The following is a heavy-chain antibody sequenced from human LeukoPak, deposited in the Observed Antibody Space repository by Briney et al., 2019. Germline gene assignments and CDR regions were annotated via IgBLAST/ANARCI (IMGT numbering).Heavy chain of an antibody. D-gene: IGHD4-23*01. J-gene: IGHJ4*02. Sequence: GRSLRLSCAASGFTFSTYGMHWVRQAPGKGLEWVSDIWYNGNTYYADSVKGRFTISRDNSKSTLYLQMNSLRAEDTAVYYCAREEGVDGTSGINNWGQGTMVIVSS. CDR1: GFTFSTYG. CDR2: IWYNGNT. CDR3: AREEGVDGTSGINN. V-gene: IGHV3-33*01.